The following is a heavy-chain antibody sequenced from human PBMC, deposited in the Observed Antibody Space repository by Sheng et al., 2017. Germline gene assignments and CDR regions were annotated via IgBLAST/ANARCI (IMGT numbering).Heavy chain of an antibody. J-gene: IGHJ4*02. CDR2: IYYSGGT. CDR1: GGSINSGDYY. D-gene: IGHD5-12*01. Sequence: QVQLQESGPGLVKPSQTLSLTCTVSGGSINSGDYYWNWIRQPPGKGLEWIGYIYYSGGTYYNPSLKSRVTISVDTSKTQFSLKLSSVTAADTAVYYCARGGRWLQFVDYWGQGTLVTVSS. CDR3: ARGGRWLQFVDY. V-gene: IGHV4-30-4*08.